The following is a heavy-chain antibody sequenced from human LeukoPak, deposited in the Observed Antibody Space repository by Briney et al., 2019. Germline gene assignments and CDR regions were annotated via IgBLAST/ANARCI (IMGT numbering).Heavy chain of an antibody. J-gene: IGHJ6*03. Sequence: SETLSLTCTVSGGSISSGSYYWSWIRQPAGKGLEWIGRIYTSGSTNYNPSLKSRVTISVDTSKNQFSLKLSSVTAADTAVYYCARVGLLWFGESYYYYHMDVWGKGTTVTVSS. CDR1: GGSISSGSYY. V-gene: IGHV4-61*02. D-gene: IGHD3-10*01. CDR2: IYTSGST. CDR3: ARVGLLWFGESYYYYHMDV.